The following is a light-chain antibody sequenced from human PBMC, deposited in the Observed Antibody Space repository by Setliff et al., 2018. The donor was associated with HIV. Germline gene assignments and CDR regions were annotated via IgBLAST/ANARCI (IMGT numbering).Light chain of an antibody. J-gene: IGLJ1*01. Sequence: QSALTQPASVSGSPGQSITISCTGTSSDIGGYNYVSWYQQHPGKAPKLMIYDVGNRPSGVSTRFSGSKSGNTASLTISGLQAEDEADYYCSSYTTSGTEAFGTGTKVTVL. CDR1: SSDIGGYNY. V-gene: IGLV2-14*03. CDR2: DVG. CDR3: SSYTTSGTEA.